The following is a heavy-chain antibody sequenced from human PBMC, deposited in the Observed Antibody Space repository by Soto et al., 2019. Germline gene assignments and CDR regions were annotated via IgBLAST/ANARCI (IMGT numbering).Heavy chain of an antibody. D-gene: IGHD3-16*01. CDR1: GGSISSYY. Sequence: SETLSLTCTVSGGSISSYYWSWIRQPPGKGLEWIGYIYYSGSTNYNPSLKSRVTISVDTSKNQFSLKLSSVTAADTAVYYCARWVRFGAFDIWGQGTMVTVSS. CDR2: IYYSGST. CDR3: ARWVRFGAFDI. J-gene: IGHJ3*02. V-gene: IGHV4-59*01.